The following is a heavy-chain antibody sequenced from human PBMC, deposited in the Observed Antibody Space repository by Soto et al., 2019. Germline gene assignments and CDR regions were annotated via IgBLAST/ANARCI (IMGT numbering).Heavy chain of an antibody. CDR1: GYTFTSYD. V-gene: IGHV1-8*01. J-gene: IGHJ3*02. CDR3: ASTARSIILADAFYI. CDR2: MNPNSGNT. D-gene: IGHD3-3*01. Sequence: QVQLVQSGAEVKKPGASVKVSCKASGYTFTSYDINWVRQATGQGLEWMGWMNPNSGNTGYAQKFQGRVTMTRNISISTAYMELSSLRSEDTAVYYCASTARSIILADAFYIWGQGTMVTVSS.